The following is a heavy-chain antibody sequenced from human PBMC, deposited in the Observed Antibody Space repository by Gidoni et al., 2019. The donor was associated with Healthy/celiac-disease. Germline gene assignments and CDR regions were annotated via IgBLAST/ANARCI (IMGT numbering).Heavy chain of an antibody. J-gene: IGHJ4*02. Sequence: QVQLQESGPGLVKPSQTLSLTCTVPGGSISSGGYYWSWIRQHPGKGLEWIGYIYYSGSTYYNPSLKSRVTISVDTSKNQFSLKLSSVTAADTAVYYCARGARYSYGDYFDYWGQGTLVTVSS. CDR3: ARGARYSYGDYFDY. D-gene: IGHD5-18*01. V-gene: IGHV4-31*03. CDR1: GGSISSGGYY. CDR2: IYYSGST.